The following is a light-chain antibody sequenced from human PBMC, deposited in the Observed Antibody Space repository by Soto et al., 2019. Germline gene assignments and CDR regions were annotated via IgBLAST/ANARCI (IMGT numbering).Light chain of an antibody. V-gene: IGKV3-15*01. Sequence: ELVMTQSPATLSVSPGERATLSCRASQSVSSNLAWYQQKPGQAPRLLIYGASTRATGIPARFSGSGSGTEFTLTISSLQSEDFAVYYCQQYNNFWTFGQGTKV. J-gene: IGKJ1*01. CDR3: QQYNNFWT. CDR2: GAS. CDR1: QSVSSN.